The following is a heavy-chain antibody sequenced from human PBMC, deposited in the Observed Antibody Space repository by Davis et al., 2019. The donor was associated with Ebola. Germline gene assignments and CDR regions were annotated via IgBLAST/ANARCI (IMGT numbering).Heavy chain of an antibody. J-gene: IGHJ5*02. V-gene: IGHV3-73*01. D-gene: IGHD2-15*01. CDR1: GFTFSGSA. CDR3: TSRGGGPEWFDP. CDR2: IRSKANSYAT. Sequence: GESLKISCAASGFTFSGSAMHWVRQASGKGLEWVGRIRSKANSYATAYAASVKGRFTISRDDSKNTAYLQMNSLKTEDTAVYYCTSRGGGPEWFDPWGQGTLVTVSS.